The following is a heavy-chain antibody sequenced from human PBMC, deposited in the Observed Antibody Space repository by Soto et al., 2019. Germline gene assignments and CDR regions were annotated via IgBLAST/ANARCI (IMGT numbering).Heavy chain of an antibody. CDR2: IIPSGGST. CDR3: ARFNRTRLFYDGRCYLPH. V-gene: IGHV1-46*02. J-gene: IGHJ4*02. Sequence: ASVKVSCKASGYTFNNYYIHWVRQAPGQGLEWMGEIIPSGGSTSYVQKFQGRVTMTRDTSTSTVYMELSSLRSEDTAVYYCARFNRTRLFYDGRCYLPHWGTAPRVPVSS. D-gene: IGHD3-22*01. CDR1: GYTFNNYY.